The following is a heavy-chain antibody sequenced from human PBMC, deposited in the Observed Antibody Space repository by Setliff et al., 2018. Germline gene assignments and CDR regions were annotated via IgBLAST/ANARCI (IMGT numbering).Heavy chain of an antibody. CDR1: GYSFTKYW. J-gene: IGHJ4*02. V-gene: IGHV5-51*01. CDR2: IDPADSDT. D-gene: IGHD3-9*01. Sequence: GESLKISCQAAGYSFTKYWIGWVRQMPGKGLEWMGIIDPADSDTTYSPSFQGQVTISADKSIGTAYLQWSSLKASDTAIYYCARLGGDSTGYSLDYWGQGSLVTVSS. CDR3: ARLGGDSTGYSLDY.